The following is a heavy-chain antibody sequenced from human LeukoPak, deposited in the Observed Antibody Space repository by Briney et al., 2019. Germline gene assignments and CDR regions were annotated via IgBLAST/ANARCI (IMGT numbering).Heavy chain of an antibody. J-gene: IGHJ4*02. CDR1: GGTFSSYA. CDR3: ARVDWTPEYYFDY. CDR2: IIPIFGTA. Sequence: SVKVSCKASGGTFSSYAISWVRQAPGQGLEWMGRIIPIFGTANYAQKFQGRVTITTDESTSTAYMELSSLRSEDTAVYYCARVDWTPEYYFDYWRQGTLVTVSS. D-gene: IGHD3/OR15-3a*01. V-gene: IGHV1-69*05.